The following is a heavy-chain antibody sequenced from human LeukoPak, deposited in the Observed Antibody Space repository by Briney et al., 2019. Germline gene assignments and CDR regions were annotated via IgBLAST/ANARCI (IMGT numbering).Heavy chain of an antibody. J-gene: IGHJ4*02. Sequence: ASVKVSCKASGYTFTGYYMHWVRQAPGQGLEWMGWINPNSGGTNYAQRFQGWVTMTRDTSISTAYMELSRLRSDDTAEYYCARDGQSGYSSGWYVLGFDYWGQGTLVTVSS. V-gene: IGHV1-2*04. CDR2: INPNSGGT. CDR1: GYTFTGYY. CDR3: ARDGQSGYSSGWYVLGFDY. D-gene: IGHD6-19*01.